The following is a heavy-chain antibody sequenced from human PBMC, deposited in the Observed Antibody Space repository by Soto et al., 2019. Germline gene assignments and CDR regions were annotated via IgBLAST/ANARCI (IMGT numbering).Heavy chain of an antibody. CDR1: GFSPRRYG. Sequence: PGGSLRLSCAASGFSPRRYGLQWVRQAPGKGLEWVAVFWYDGRIKYYADSVEGRFTISRDNAKNSLYLQMNSLRAEDTAVYYCATATYYDILTGYYGLGYFDYWGQGILVTSP. V-gene: IGHV3-33*01. D-gene: IGHD3-9*01. CDR2: FWYDGRIK. J-gene: IGHJ4*02. CDR3: ATATYYDILTGYYGLGYFDY.